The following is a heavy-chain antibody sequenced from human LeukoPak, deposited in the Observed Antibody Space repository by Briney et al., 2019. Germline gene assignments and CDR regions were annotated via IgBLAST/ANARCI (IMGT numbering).Heavy chain of an antibody. Sequence: GGSLRLSCAASGFTVSSNYMSWVRQAPGKGLEWVSVIYSGGSTYYADSVKGRFTISRHNSKNTLYLQMNSPRAEDTAVYYCARLTYYYDSSGYQDYWGQGTLVTVSS. D-gene: IGHD3-22*01. J-gene: IGHJ4*02. CDR3: ARLTYYYDSSGYQDY. V-gene: IGHV3-53*04. CDR2: IYSGGST. CDR1: GFTVSSNY.